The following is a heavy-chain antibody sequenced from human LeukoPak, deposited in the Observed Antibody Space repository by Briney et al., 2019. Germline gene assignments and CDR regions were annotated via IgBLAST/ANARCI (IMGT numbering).Heavy chain of an antibody. V-gene: IGHV4-4*07. Sequence: SETLSLTCTVSSDSFSSYYWAWIRQPAGKGLEWLGRLYPGVSTNYSSSLKSRLTMSVDTSKNQFSLKLTSMTAADTAVYFCARSAVTRAGVFDYWGRGTLVTVSS. CDR1: SDSFSSYY. CDR3: ARSAVTRAGVFDY. CDR2: LYPGVST. J-gene: IGHJ4*02. D-gene: IGHD4-17*01.